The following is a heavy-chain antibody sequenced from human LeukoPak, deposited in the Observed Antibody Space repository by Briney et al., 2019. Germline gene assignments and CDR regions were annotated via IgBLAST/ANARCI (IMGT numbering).Heavy chain of an antibody. CDR2: IKQDGSEK. CDR1: GLTFSSYW. V-gene: IGHV3-7*05. D-gene: IGHD3-9*01. CDR3: ARSLFDYDILTGHDY. J-gene: IGHJ4*02. Sequence: GGSLRLSCAASGLTFSSYWMSWVRQAPGKGLEWVANIKQDGSEKNYVDSMKGRFTVSRDNAKNSLYLQMNSLRAEDTAVYYCARSLFDYDILTGHDYWGQGTLVTVSS.